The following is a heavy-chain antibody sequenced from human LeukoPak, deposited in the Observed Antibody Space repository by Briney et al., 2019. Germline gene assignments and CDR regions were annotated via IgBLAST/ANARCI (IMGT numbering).Heavy chain of an antibody. CDR2: INHSGST. CDR1: GGSFSGYY. CDR3: ARRYSSSWHDYYFDY. V-gene: IGHV4-34*01. J-gene: IGHJ4*02. D-gene: IGHD6-13*01. Sequence: SETLSLTCAVYGGSFSGYYWSWIRQPPGKGLEWIGEINHSGSTNYNPSLKSRVTISVDTSKNQFSLKLSSVTAADTAVYYCARRYSSSWHDYYFDYWGQGTLVTVSS.